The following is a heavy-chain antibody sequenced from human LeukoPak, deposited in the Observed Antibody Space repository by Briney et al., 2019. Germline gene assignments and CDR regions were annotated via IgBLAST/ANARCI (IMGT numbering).Heavy chain of an antibody. CDR2: IRDKANSYAT. V-gene: IGHV3-73*01. CDR3: TRWDCTTTGCYPFDY. CDR1: GFTFSGSA. Sequence: PGGSLRLSCAASGFTFSGSAIHWVRQASGKGLEWVGRIRDKANSYATAYIASVKGRFTISRDDSKNTAYLQMSSLKTKDTAVYYCTRWDCTTTGCYPFDYWGQGTLVTVSS. J-gene: IGHJ4*02. D-gene: IGHD2-2*01.